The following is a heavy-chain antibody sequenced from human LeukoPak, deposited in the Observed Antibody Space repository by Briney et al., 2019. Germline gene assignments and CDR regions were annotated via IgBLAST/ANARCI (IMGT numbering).Heavy chain of an antibody. Sequence: GGSLRLSCAASGFTFSSYSMNWVRQAPGKGLEWVSYISSSSSTIYYADSVKGRFTISRDNAKNSLYLQMNSLRAEDTAVYYCARGQRATVYDYWGQGTLVTVSS. CDR2: ISSSSSTI. CDR1: GFTFSSYS. D-gene: IGHD4-17*01. J-gene: IGHJ4*02. CDR3: ARGQRATVYDY. V-gene: IGHV3-48*04.